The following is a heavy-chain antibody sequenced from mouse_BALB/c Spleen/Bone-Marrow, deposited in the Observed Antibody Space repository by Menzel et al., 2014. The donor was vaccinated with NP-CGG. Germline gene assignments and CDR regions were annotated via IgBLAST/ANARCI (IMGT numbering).Heavy chain of an antibody. Sequence: VQLQQSGPELVKPGASVKISCKASGYAFSSSWMNWVKQRPGQGLEWIGRIYPGDGDTNYNGKFKGKATLTADKSSNTAYLQLSSLTSEDTAVYYCARYRYYGSSYAMDYWGQGTSVTVSS. V-gene: IGHV1-82*01. CDR2: IYPGDGDT. J-gene: IGHJ4*01. CDR3: ARYRYYGSSYAMDY. D-gene: IGHD1-1*01. CDR1: GYAFSSSW.